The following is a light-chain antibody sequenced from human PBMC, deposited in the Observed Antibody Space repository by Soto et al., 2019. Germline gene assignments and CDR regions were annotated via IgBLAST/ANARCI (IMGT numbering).Light chain of an antibody. CDR2: DVS. Sequence: DIQMTQSPSTLSASLGDRVTITCRASQSISSWFAWYQQKPGKAPKLLIYDVSNLESGVPSTLSGSGSGTEFTLTISSLQPDDFATYYCQQYNSYWTFGQGTKVDIK. CDR3: QQYNSYWT. V-gene: IGKV1-5*01. CDR1: QSISSW. J-gene: IGKJ1*01.